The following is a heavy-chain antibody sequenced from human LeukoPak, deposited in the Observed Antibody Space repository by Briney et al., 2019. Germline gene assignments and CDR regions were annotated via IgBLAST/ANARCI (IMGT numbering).Heavy chain of an antibody. J-gene: IGHJ4*02. V-gene: IGHV3-11*04. D-gene: IGHD7-27*01. CDR1: GFSVTNNY. Sequence: GGSLRLSCAVSGFSVTNNYMSWVRQAPGKGLEWVSHISNSGTTINYADSVKGRFTISRDNANNSLYLRMNSLRAEDTAVYYCAREDGDPYSPFDYWGQGTLVTVSS. CDR2: ISNSGTTI. CDR3: AREDGDPYSPFDY.